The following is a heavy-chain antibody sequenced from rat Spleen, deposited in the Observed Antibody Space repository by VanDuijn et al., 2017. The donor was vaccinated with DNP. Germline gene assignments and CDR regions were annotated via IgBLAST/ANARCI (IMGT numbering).Heavy chain of an antibody. J-gene: IGHJ2*01. Sequence: EVQLVESGGDLVQPGGSLKLSCAASGFTFRDYYMAWVRQAPTKGLEWVAYSSYDGGSTYNGDSVKGRFTISRDNAKSTLYLQMNSLKSEEMATYYCARHVLPLRVWDYWGQGVMVTVSS. V-gene: IGHV5-22*01. CDR3: ARHVLPLRVWDY. CDR1: GFTFRDYY. D-gene: IGHD1-4*01. CDR2: SSYDGGST.